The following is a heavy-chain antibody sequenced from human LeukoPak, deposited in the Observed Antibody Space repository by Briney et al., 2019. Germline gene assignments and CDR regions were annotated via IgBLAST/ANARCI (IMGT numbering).Heavy chain of an antibody. CDR3: ARGNWPPAFDI. J-gene: IGHJ3*02. CDR2: NYYSGST. V-gene: IGHV4-59*01. D-gene: IGHD1-1*01. CDR1: GGSISGYY. Sequence: SETLSLTCTVSGGSISGYYWTWIRQPPGKGLEWIGFNYYSGSTNYNSSLKSRVTISVDTSRNHFSPKLSSVTATDTAIYYCARGNWPPAFDIWGQGTLVTVSS.